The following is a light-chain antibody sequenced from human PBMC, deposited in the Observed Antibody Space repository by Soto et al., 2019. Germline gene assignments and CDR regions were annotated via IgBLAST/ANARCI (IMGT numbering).Light chain of an antibody. CDR1: QSVSSSY. CDR3: QHYGSSLWT. V-gene: IGKV3-20*01. CDR2: GAS. J-gene: IGKJ1*01. Sequence: EIVLTQSTGSLSVSPGERATLSYRASQSVSSSYLAWYQQKPGQAPRLLIYGASSRATGIPDRFSGSGSGTDFTLTISRLEPEDFAVYYCQHYGSSLWTFGQGTKVEIK.